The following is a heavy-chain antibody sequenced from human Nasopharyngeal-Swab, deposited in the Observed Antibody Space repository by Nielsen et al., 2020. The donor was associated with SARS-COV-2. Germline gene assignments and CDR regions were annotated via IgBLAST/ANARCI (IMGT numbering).Heavy chain of an antibody. CDR2: ISYDGSNK. CDR1: GFTFSSHA. D-gene: IGHD1-26*01. V-gene: IGHV3-30-3*01. J-gene: IGHJ4*02. Sequence: GGSLRLSCAASGFTFSSHAMHWVRQAPGKGLEWVAVISYDGSNKYYADSVKGRFTISRDNSKNTLYLQMNSLRAEDTAVYYCARASSIVGATHFDYWGQGTLVTVSS. CDR3: ARASSIVGATHFDY.